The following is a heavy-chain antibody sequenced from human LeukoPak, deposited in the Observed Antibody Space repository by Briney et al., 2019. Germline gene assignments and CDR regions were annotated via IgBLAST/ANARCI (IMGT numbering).Heavy chain of an antibody. CDR3: ASFIRGNWNDFDY. D-gene: IGHD1-1*01. CDR1: GGSITSYDYY. V-gene: IGHV4-30-4*08. Sequence: SETLSLTCTVSGGSITSYDYYWSWIRQPPGKDLEWIGYIYYSGSTYYSPSLKSRITISLDTSNNQLSLRLTSVTAADTAVYYCASFIRGNWNDFDYWGQGTLVTVSS. J-gene: IGHJ4*02. CDR2: IYYSGST.